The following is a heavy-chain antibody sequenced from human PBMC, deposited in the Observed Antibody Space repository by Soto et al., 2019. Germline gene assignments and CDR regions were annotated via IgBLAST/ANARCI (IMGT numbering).Heavy chain of an antibody. CDR1: GFTFSSYS. CDR2: ISGSGGST. Sequence: EVQLLESGGGLVQPGGSLRLSCAASGFTFSSYSMSWVRQAPGTGLEWVSAISGSGGSTYYPDSVKGRFTISRDNSKNTLNLQMNSLRAEDTAVYYCAKVQGNRPYYYGMDVWGQGTTVTVSS. D-gene: IGHD4-4*01. J-gene: IGHJ6*02. CDR3: AKVQGNRPYYYGMDV. V-gene: IGHV3-23*01.